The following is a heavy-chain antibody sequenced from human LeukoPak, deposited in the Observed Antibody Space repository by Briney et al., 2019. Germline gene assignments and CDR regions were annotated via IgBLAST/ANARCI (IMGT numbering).Heavy chain of an antibody. V-gene: IGHV1-69*06. CDR2: IIPIFGTA. J-gene: IGHJ4*02. CDR1: GGTFSSYA. Sequence: SVKVSCKASGGTFSSYAISWVRQAPGQGLEWMRGIIPIFGTANYAQKFQGRVTITADKSTSTAYMELSSLRSEDTAVYYCARTRDVGLFDYWGQGTLVTVSS. CDR3: ARTRDVGLFDY. D-gene: IGHD2-21*01.